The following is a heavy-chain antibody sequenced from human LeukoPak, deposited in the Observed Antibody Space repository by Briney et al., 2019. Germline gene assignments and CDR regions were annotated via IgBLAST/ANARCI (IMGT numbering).Heavy chain of an antibody. J-gene: IGHJ5*02. Sequence: SETLSLTCTVSGGSISRYYWSWIRQPPGKGLEWIGYIYDSGGTNYNPSLKSRVTISGDTSKNQFSLKLRSVTAADTAVYYCANLWFGELYEDWFDPWGQGTLVTVSS. CDR3: ANLWFGELYEDWFDP. CDR2: IYDSGGT. V-gene: IGHV4-59*08. CDR1: GGSISRYY. D-gene: IGHD3-10*01.